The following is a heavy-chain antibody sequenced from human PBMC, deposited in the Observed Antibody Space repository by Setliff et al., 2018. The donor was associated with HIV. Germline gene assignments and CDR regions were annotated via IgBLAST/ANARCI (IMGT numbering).Heavy chain of an antibody. J-gene: IGHJ4*02. D-gene: IGHD5-12*01. V-gene: IGHV1-18*01. Sequence: ASVKVSCKASGYTFTSYGLSWVRQAPGQGLEWMGWISAYNGNTNYAQKFQGRVTMTTDTSTSTAYMELRRLRSDDTAVYYCARDILPGEMATICDYWDQGTLVTVSS. CDR3: ARDILPGEMATICDY. CDR1: GYTFTSYG. CDR2: ISAYNGNT.